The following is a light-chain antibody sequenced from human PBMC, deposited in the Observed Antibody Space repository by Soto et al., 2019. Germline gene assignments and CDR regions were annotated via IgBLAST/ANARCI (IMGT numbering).Light chain of an antibody. CDR2: DVS. J-gene: IGLJ2*01. CDR1: SSDVGGYNY. V-gene: IGLV2-14*01. Sequence: QPVLTQPASVSGSPGQSITISCTGTSSDVGGYNYVSWYQQHPGKAPKLMIYDVSNRPSGVSNPFSGSKSGNTASLTISGVQAEDEADYYCSSYTSSCTLLFGGGTKLTVL. CDR3: SSYTSSCTLL.